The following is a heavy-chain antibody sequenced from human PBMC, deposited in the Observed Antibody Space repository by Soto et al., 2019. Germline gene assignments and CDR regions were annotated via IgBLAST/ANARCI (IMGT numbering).Heavy chain of an antibody. D-gene: IGHD2-15*01. J-gene: IGHJ5*02. Sequence: SETLSLTCTVSGGSISSYYWSWIRQPPGKGLEWIGYIYYSGSTNYNPSLKSRVTISVDTSKNQFSLKLSSVTAADTAVYYCARTPRYCSGGSCFQNWFDPWGQGTLVTVSS. V-gene: IGHV4-59*08. CDR3: ARTPRYCSGGSCFQNWFDP. CDR2: IYYSGST. CDR1: GGSISSYY.